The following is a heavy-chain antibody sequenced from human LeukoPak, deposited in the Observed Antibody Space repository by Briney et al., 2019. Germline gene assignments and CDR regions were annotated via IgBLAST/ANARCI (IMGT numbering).Heavy chain of an antibody. D-gene: IGHD2-15*01. CDR1: GFTLSSHA. Sequence: GGSLRLSCAASGFTLSSHAMEWVRQAPGKGLEWVAVISHDGSQKYNADSVKGRVTISRDNSKNTLYLQMNSLRVEDTAMYYCARDRSGHYSFDYWGQGTLVTVPS. CDR3: ARDRSGHYSFDY. J-gene: IGHJ4*02. V-gene: IGHV3-30-3*01. CDR2: ISHDGSQK.